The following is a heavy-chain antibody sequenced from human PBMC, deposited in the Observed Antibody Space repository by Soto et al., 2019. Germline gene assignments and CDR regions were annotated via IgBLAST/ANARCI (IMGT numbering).Heavy chain of an antibody. V-gene: IGHV4-4*07. CDR1: RASICTYT. J-gene: IGHJ4*02. D-gene: IGHD1-26*01. CDR3: ATIVGPNDH. Sequence: SETLSLTCTVSRASICTYTWTVIRQPAGKGLQWIGHIYSSGSANYSPSLKSRVPMSVDSSKNQISLKLSSVTAADTAVYYCATIVGPNDHWGQGTLVTVSS. CDR2: IYSSGSA.